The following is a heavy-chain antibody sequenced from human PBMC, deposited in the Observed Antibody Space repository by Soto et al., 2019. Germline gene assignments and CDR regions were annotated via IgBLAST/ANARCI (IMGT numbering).Heavy chain of an antibody. CDR2: IKSKTDGGTT. CDR1: GFTFSNAW. Sequence: GGSLRLSCAASGFTFSNAWMSWVRQAPGKGLEWVGRIKSKTDGGTTDYAAPVKGRFTISRDDSKNTLYLQMNSLQTEDTAVYYCTTAAYYYDSSGYYYYYWYFDLWGRGTLVTVSS. V-gene: IGHV3-15*01. D-gene: IGHD3-22*01. J-gene: IGHJ2*01. CDR3: TTAAYYYDSSGYYYYYWYFDL.